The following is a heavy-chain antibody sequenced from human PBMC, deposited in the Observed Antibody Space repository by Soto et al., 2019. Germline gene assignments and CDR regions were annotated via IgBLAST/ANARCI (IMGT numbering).Heavy chain of an antibody. Sequence: SETLSLTCTVSGGSIRNVYWSWIRQPPGKGLEWIGFIFHSGNAKYNPSLKSRVTMSVDTSKNQFSLSLDPVTAADTAVYFCARAHAPTLPFDYWGQGTLVTV. J-gene: IGHJ4*02. D-gene: IGHD2-15*01. CDR2: IFHSGNA. CDR1: GGSIRNVY. CDR3: ARAHAPTLPFDY. V-gene: IGHV4-59*01.